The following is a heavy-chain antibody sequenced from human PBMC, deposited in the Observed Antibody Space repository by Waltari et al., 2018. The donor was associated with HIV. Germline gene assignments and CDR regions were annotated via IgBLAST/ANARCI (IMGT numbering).Heavy chain of an antibody. Sequence: QVQLQESGPGLVKPSETLSLTCAVSGYSISSGYYWGWIRQPPGKGLEWIGSIYHRGPTSSTPSLQGRVTISLATSKNQFPLKLSSVTAADTAVYYCARGSSGWPRARNSGFDYWGQGTLVTVSS. J-gene: IGHJ4*02. CDR3: ARGSSGWPRARNSGFDY. CDR2: IYHRGPT. D-gene: IGHD6-19*01. CDR1: GYSISSGYY. V-gene: IGHV4-38-2*01.